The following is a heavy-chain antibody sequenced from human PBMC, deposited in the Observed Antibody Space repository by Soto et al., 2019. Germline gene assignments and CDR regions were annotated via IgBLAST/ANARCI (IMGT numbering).Heavy chain of an antibody. CDR2: ISAYNGNT. CDR1: GYTFTSYG. CDR3: AGDPKWPPVRS. Sequence: QVQLVQSGAEVKKPGASVKVSCKASGYTFTSYGISWVRQAPGQGLEWMGWISAYNGNTNYAQKLQGRVTMTTDTSTQTASMELRSLRLDDSAVYYCAGDPKWPPVRSWGQGTLVTVSS. J-gene: IGHJ5*02. D-gene: IGHD5-12*01. V-gene: IGHV1-18*01.